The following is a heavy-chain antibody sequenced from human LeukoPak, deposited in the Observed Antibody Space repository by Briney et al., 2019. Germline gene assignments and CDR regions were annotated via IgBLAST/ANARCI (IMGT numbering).Heavy chain of an antibody. Sequence: AASVKVSFKVSGYTLTELSMHWVRQAPGKGLEWMGGFDPEDGETIYAQKFQGRVTMTEDTSTDTAYMELSSLRSEDTAVYYCATDRLGGSYYYYYGMDVWGQGTTVTVSS. CDR3: ATDRLGGSYYYYYGMDV. CDR2: FDPEDGET. V-gene: IGHV1-24*01. CDR1: GYTLTELS. D-gene: IGHD1-26*01. J-gene: IGHJ6*02.